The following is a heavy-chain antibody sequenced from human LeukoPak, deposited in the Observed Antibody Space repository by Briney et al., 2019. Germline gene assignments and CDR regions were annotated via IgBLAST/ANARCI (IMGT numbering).Heavy chain of an antibody. V-gene: IGHV3-30*18. CDR2: ISYDGSNK. D-gene: IGHD3-10*01. CDR1: GFTFSSYG. Sequence: PGGSLRLSCAASGFTFSSYGMHWVRQAPGKGLEWVAVISYDGSNKYYADSVKGRFTISRDNSKNTLYLQMNSLRAEDTAVYYCANLWFGEFLADYWGQGTLVTVSS. CDR3: ANLWFGEFLADY. J-gene: IGHJ4*02.